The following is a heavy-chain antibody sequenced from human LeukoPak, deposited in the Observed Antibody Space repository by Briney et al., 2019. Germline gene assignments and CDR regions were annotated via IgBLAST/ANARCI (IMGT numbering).Heavy chain of an antibody. CDR2: IYCSGST. D-gene: IGHD6-13*01. CDR1: GGSISSSSYY. V-gene: IGHV4-39*07. Sequence: SETLSLTCTVSGGSISSSSYYWGWIRQPPGKGLEWIGSIYCSGSTYYNPSPKSRVTISVDTSKNQFSLKLSSVTAADTAVYYCASIGSSWYVDYWGQGTLVTVSS. J-gene: IGHJ4*02. CDR3: ASIGSSWYVDY.